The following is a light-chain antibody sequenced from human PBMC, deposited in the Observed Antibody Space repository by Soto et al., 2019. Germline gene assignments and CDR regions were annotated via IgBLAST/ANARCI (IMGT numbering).Light chain of an antibody. Sequence: EIELTQSPGTLSLSPGEGATLSCRASETIDSIYLAWYQQKPGQGPRLLIYGASVRATGVPARFTGSGSGTYFTLTISRLEPEDFAVYYCQHHWTFGQGTKVEIK. CDR2: GAS. CDR3: QHHWT. CDR1: ETIDSIY. V-gene: IGKV3-20*01. J-gene: IGKJ1*01.